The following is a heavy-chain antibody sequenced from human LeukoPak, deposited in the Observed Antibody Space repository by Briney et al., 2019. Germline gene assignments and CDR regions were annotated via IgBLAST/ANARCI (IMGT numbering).Heavy chain of an antibody. J-gene: IGHJ4*02. CDR2: IYQSGST. V-gene: IGHV4-30-2*01. D-gene: IGHD2/OR15-2a*01. Sequence: SQTLSLTCTVSGGSISGDGYYWSWIRQPPGKGLEWIGYIYQSGSTCYNPSLKSRVTISVDRSKNQFSLKLSSVTAADTAVYYCARGPTSIYDSWGQGTLVTVSS. CDR3: ARGPTSIYDS. CDR1: GGSISGDGYY.